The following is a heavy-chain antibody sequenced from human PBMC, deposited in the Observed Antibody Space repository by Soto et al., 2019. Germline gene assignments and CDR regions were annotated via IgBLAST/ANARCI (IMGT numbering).Heavy chain of an antibody. V-gene: IGHV1-18*01. CDR1: GYRFTTYV. CDR2: SNGYGHGA. J-gene: IGHJ4*02. Sequence: QVQLVQSGAEVRQPGASVKVSCKASGYRFTTYVMSWVRQAPGQGLEYMGWSNGYGHGAKYVLTLQGRFTMTTDTSTNTCYMDSRSLTSDDTAVYYCVRDLNGDFYYWGQGTVVIVSP. D-gene: IGHD3-10*01. CDR3: VRDLNGDFYY.